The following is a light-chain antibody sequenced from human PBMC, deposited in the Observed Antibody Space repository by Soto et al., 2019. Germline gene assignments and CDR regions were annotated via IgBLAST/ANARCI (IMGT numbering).Light chain of an antibody. CDR3: QQYGDSPRT. V-gene: IGKV3-20*01. Sequence: EIVFTQSPVTLSLSPGERATLSCRASQSVSSNYLAWYQQKPGQAPRLLIYDAFNRATGIPDRFSGRGSGTDFTLTISRLEPEDFAVYYCQQYGDSPRTFGQGTKVDIK. CDR2: DAF. CDR1: QSVSSNY. J-gene: IGKJ1*01.